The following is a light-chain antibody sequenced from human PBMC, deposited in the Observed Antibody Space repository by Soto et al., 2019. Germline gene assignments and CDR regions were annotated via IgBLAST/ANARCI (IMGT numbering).Light chain of an antibody. Sequence: QSVLTQPASVSGSPGQSITISCTGTSSNVGSYHYVSWYQQHPGKSPKVIIHEDSKRPSGVSHRFSGSKTGNTASLTISGLQAEDEADYYCCSYVHTTGWVFGGGTKLTVL. V-gene: IGLV2-23*01. CDR2: EDS. CDR1: SSNVGSYHY. J-gene: IGLJ3*02. CDR3: CSYVHTTGWV.